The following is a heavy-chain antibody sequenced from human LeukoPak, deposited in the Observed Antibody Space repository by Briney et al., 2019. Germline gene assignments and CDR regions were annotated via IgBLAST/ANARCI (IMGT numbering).Heavy chain of an antibody. CDR2: ISGSGGST. J-gene: IGHJ4*02. CDR3: AKDSTFDLWSGYRTH. CDR1: GFIFSSYA. Sequence: PGGSLRLSCAASGFIFSSYAMSWVRQAPGKGLEWVSAISGSGGSTYYAYSVKGRFTISRDKSKNTLSLQMNSLRAEDTAVYFCAKDSTFDLWSGYRTHWGQGTLVTVSS. D-gene: IGHD3-3*01. V-gene: IGHV3-23*01.